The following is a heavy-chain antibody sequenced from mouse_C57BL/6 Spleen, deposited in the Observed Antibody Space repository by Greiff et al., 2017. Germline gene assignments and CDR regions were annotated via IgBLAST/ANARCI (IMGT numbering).Heavy chain of an antibody. CDR2: ISNGGGST. CDR3: ARPTAQASYAMDY. Sequence: EVKLVESGGGLVQPGGSLKLSCAASGFTFSDYYMYWVRQTPEKRLEWVAYISNGGGSTYYPDTVKGRCTSSRDKAKNTLYRQMSRLKTEDTAMYYWARPTAQASYAMDYWGQGTSVTVSS. J-gene: IGHJ4*01. V-gene: IGHV5-12*01. CDR1: GFTFSDYY. D-gene: IGHD3-2*02.